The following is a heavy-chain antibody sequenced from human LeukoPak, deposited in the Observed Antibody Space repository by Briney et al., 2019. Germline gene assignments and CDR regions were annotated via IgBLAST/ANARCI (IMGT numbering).Heavy chain of an antibody. D-gene: IGHD2-15*01. CDR2: IRYDGSNK. CDR3: ANAVRLCSGLKLGYCSGGSCCNFDY. CDR1: GFTFSSYG. J-gene: IGHJ4*02. Sequence: GGSLRLSCAASGFTFSSYGMHWVRQAPGKGLEWVAFIRYDGSNKYYADSVKGRFTISRDNSKNTLYLQMNSLRAEDTAVYYCANAVRLCSGLKLGYCSGGSCCNFDYWGQGTLVTVSS. V-gene: IGHV3-30*02.